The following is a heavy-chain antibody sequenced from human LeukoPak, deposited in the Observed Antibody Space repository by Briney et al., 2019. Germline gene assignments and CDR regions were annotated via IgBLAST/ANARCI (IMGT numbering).Heavy chain of an antibody. CDR2: VCTSGST. V-gene: IGHV4-4*08. CDR3: AKSYFDYSTYYSYYFNL. J-gene: IGHJ4*02. Sequence: SETLSLTCTVSGGSISGGFWSWIRQPPGRGLEWIGYVCTSGSTNDNPSLKSRVTISVDTSKSQFALKLSSVTAADTAVYYCAKSYFDYSTYYSYYFNLWGQGALVTVSS. CDR1: GGSISGGF. D-gene: IGHD4-11*01.